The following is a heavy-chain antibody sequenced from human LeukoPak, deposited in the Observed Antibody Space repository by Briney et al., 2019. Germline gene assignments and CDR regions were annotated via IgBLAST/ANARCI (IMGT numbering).Heavy chain of an antibody. CDR3: ARDTGVNEFGP. V-gene: IGHV3-9*01. J-gene: IGHJ5*02. Sequence: PGGSLRLSCAASGFTFDDYAMHWVRQAPGKGLEWVSGISWNSGSIGYADSVKGRFTISRDNAKNSLYLQMNSLRAEDTAVYYCARDTGVNEFGPWGQGTLVTVSS. CDR1: GFTFDDYA. D-gene: IGHD1-1*01. CDR2: ISWNSGSI.